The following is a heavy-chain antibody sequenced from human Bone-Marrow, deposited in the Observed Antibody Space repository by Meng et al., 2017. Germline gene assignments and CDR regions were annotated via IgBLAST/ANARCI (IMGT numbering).Heavy chain of an antibody. D-gene: IGHD6-25*01. CDR3: ARDFAAHYLNWFDP. CDR2: INTNTGNP. CDR1: GNTFTNYA. V-gene: IGHV7-4-1*02. J-gene: IGHJ5*02. Sequence: QVQLVQSGSELKKPGASVKVSCKASGNTFTNYAINWVRQAPGQGLEWMGWINTNTGNPTYAQGFTGRFVFSLDISVSTAYLQISSLKAEDTAVYFCARDFAAHYLNWFDPWGQGTLVTVSS.